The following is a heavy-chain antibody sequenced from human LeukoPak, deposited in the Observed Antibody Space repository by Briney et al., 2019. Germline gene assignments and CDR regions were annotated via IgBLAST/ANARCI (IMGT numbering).Heavy chain of an antibody. J-gene: IGHJ4*02. V-gene: IGHV3-21*01. CDR3: ASERGTMVRGALDY. CDR1: GFTFSSYG. Sequence: GGSLRLSCAASGFTFSSYGMNWVRQAPGKGLEWLSYLSNTGNIHYAQSVKGRFTISRDNAKSSLYLQMNSLRAEDTAVYYCASERGTMVRGALDYWGQGTLVTVSS. D-gene: IGHD3-10*01. CDR2: LSNTGNI.